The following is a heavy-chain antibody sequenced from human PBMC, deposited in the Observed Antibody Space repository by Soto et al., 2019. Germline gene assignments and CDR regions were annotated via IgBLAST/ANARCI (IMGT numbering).Heavy chain of an antibody. D-gene: IGHD3-10*01. CDR2: IYYSGST. CDR3: AGSYYGSGSYYYYYYYMDV. Sequence: SETLSLTCTVSGGSISSYYWSWIRQPPGKGLEWIGYIYYSGSTNYNPSLKSRVTISVDTSKNQFSLKLSSVTAADTAVYYCAGSYYGSGSYYYYYYYMDVWGKGTTVTVSS. V-gene: IGHV4-59*08. J-gene: IGHJ6*03. CDR1: GGSISSYY.